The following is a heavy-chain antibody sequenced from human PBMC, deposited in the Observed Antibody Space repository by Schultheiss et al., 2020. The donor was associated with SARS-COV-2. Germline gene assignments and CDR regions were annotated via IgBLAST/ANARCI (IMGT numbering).Heavy chain of an antibody. CDR3: ARETSRSQFDY. J-gene: IGHJ4*02. CDR1: GGSISSGGYY. V-gene: IGHV4-31*03. CDR2: IYYSGST. D-gene: IGHD2-2*01. Sequence: SCTVSGGSISSGGYYWSWIRQHPGKGLEWIGYIYYSGSTYYNPSLKSRVTISVDTSKNQFSLKLSSVTAADTAVYYCARETSRSQFDYWGQGTLVTVSS.